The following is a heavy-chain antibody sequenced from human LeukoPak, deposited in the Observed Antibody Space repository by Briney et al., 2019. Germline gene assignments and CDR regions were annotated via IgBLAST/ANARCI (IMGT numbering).Heavy chain of an antibody. D-gene: IGHD5-12*01. J-gene: IGHJ4*02. CDR1: GYTFTGYY. CDR3: ARTNGGYEYN. V-gene: IGHV1-2*02. Sequence: ASVKVSCKASGYTFTGYYMHWVRQAPGQGLEWMGWINPYSGDTMYAQKFQGRVTMTRDTSISTAYMELNRLRSNDTAVYYCARTNGGYEYNWGQGTLVIVSS. CDR2: INPYSGDT.